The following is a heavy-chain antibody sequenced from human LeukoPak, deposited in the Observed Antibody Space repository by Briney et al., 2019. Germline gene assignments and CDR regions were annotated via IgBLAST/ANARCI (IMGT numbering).Heavy chain of an antibody. Sequence: GGSLRLSCAASGFTFSSYSMNWVRQAPGKGLEWVSSISSNSSYIYYADSVKGRFTISRDNAKNSLYLQMNSLRAEDTAVYYCARDLKLLWFGELLPPDYWGQGTLVTVSS. CDR2: ISSNSSYI. J-gene: IGHJ4*02. CDR1: GFTFSSYS. CDR3: ARDLKLLWFGELLPPDY. D-gene: IGHD3-10*01. V-gene: IGHV3-21*01.